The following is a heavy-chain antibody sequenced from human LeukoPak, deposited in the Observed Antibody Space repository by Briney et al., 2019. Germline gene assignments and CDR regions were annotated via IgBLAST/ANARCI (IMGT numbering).Heavy chain of an antibody. D-gene: IGHD4-23*01. Sequence: QSGGSLRLSCAASGFTFTTYAMRWVRQAPGKGLEWVSTVANSGVDTYYADSVRGRFTISRDNSRNTIYLQINSLRAEDTAVYYCAKSHSVAQRGYFDYWGQGTLVTVSS. V-gene: IGHV3-23*01. CDR2: VANSGVDT. CDR3: AKSHSVAQRGYFDY. CDR1: GFTFTTYA. J-gene: IGHJ4*02.